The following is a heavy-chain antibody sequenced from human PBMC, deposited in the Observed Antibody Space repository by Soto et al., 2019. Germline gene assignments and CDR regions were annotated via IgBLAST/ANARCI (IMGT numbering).Heavy chain of an antibody. CDR3: ARTPVPYQMVRGVITDYYYGMDV. J-gene: IGHJ6*02. V-gene: IGHV1-18*04. CDR2: ISAYNGNT. Sequence: GASVKVSCKASGYTFTSYGISWVRQAPGQGLEWMGWISAYNGNTNYAQKLQGRVTMTTDTSTSTAYMELRSLRSDDTAVYYCARTPVPYQMVRGVITDYYYGMDVWGQGTTVTVSS. CDR1: GYTFTSYG. D-gene: IGHD3-10*01.